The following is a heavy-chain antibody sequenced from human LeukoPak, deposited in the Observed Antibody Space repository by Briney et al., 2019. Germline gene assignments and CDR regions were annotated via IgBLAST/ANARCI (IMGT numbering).Heavy chain of an antibody. V-gene: IGHV3-7*01. CDR1: GFAFSSYW. Sequence: RAGGSLRLSCAASGFAFSSYWMSWVRQAPGKGLEWVANIKQDGSEKYYVDSVKGRFTISRDNAKSSLYLQMNSLRAEDTAVYYCASKYYYGSGSYRPPGYFDLWGRGTLVTVSS. D-gene: IGHD3-10*01. J-gene: IGHJ2*01. CDR2: IKQDGSEK. CDR3: ASKYYYGSGSYRPPGYFDL.